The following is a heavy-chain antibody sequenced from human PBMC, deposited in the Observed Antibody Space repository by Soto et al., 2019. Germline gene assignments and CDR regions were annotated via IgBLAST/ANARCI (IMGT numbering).Heavy chain of an antibody. V-gene: IGHV1-2*02. CDR2: INPNSGAT. Sequence: GASVKVSCKASGYTFIYYYIHWVRQAPGQGLEWMGWINPNSGATNYAQKLQGRVTMTTDTSTSTAYMELRSLRSDDTAVYYCARERRYCSGGSCSWIDNWFDPWGQGTLVTVSS. D-gene: IGHD2-15*01. J-gene: IGHJ5*02. CDR3: ARERRYCSGGSCSWIDNWFDP. CDR1: GYTFIYYY.